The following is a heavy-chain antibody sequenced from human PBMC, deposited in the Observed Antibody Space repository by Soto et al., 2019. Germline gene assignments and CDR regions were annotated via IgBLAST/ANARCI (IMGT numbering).Heavy chain of an antibody. Sequence: TMSLTCPVAGGASSSRGDYLRWKKQQLWKGLEWIGYIYYSGSTYYNPSLRSRVTISVDTSKNQFSLKLSSVTAADTAVYYCARLPPPYYYDSSGPDYWGQGTLVTVSS. CDR1: GGASSSRGDY. J-gene: IGHJ4*02. D-gene: IGHD3-22*01. CDR3: ARLPPPYYYDSSGPDY. CDR2: IYYSGST. V-gene: IGHV4-31*03.